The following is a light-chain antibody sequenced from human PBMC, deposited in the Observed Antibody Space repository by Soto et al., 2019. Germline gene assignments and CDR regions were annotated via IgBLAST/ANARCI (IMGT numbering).Light chain of an antibody. Sequence: DIQMTQSPSTLSASVGDRVTITCRASQSTSSWLAWYQQKPGKAPKLLIYDASSLESGVPSRFSGSGSGTEFTLTISSLQPDDFATYYCQQYNSYSLWTFGQGTKLEIK. CDR3: QQYNSYSLWT. V-gene: IGKV1-5*01. CDR1: QSTSSW. J-gene: IGKJ2*02. CDR2: DAS.